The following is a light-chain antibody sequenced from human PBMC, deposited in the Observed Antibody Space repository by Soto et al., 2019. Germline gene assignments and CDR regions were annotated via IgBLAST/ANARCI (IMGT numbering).Light chain of an antibody. Sequence: DIQMTQLPSTLSASVGDRVTITCRASQSISKWLVWYQQKPGKAPKVLIFDASILASGVPSRFSGSGSGTEFTLTISSLQPDDFATYYCQQYNGYSTWTFGQGTKVEIK. CDR3: QQYNGYSTWT. CDR1: QSISKW. V-gene: IGKV1-5*01. CDR2: DAS. J-gene: IGKJ1*01.